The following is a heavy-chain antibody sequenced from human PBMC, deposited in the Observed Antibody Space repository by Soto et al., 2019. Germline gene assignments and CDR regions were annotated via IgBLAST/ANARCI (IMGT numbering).Heavy chain of an antibody. D-gene: IGHD4-17*01. CDR3: ARAMTTVTTSYVY. J-gene: IGHJ4*02. CDR1: GGSFSGYY. V-gene: IGHV4-34*01. Sequence: SETLSLTCAVYGGSFSGYYWSWIRQPPGKGLEWIGEINHSGSTNYNPSLKSRVTISVDTSKNQFSLKLSSVTAADTAVYYCARAMTTVTTSYVYWGQGTLVTVSS. CDR2: INHSGST.